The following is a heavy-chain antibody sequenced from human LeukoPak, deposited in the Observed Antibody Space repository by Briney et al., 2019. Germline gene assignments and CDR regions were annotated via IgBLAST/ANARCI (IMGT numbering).Heavy chain of an antibody. CDR1: GGSVKTYY. CDR3: ARHSARGYNYIDF. V-gene: IGHV4-4*08. J-gene: IGHJ4*02. CDR2: IHATGST. D-gene: IGHD5-24*01. Sequence: SETLSLTCAVSGGSVKTYYWSWIRQSPERGLQWIGFIHATGSTNTFPSLKSRVTISLDTSTNQFSLRLKSVTAADTAVYYCARHSARGYNYIDFWGRGTLVTVSS.